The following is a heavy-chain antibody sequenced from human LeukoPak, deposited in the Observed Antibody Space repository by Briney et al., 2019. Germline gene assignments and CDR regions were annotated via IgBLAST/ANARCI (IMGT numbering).Heavy chain of an antibody. V-gene: IGHV4-4*07. CDR3: ARAPRCAGECYSLLDF. J-gene: IGHJ4*02. CDR2: IYTSGST. D-gene: IGHD2-21*01. Sequence: SETLSLTCTVSGGSISNYYWSWIRQPAGKGLEWIGRIYTSGSTNYNPSLKSRVTMSVDTSKNQFSLKLSSVTAADTAVYYCARAPRCAGECYSLLDFWGQGTLVTVSS. CDR1: GGSISNYY.